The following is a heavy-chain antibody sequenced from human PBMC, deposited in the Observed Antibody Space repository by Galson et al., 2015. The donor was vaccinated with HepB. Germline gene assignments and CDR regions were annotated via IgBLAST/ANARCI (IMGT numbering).Heavy chain of an antibody. Sequence: SLRLSCAASGFTFDDYAMHWVRQAPGKGLEWVSGISWNSASIGYADSVKGRFTISRDNAKNSLYLQMNSLRAEDTALYYCAKDMGILEGRVGFDIWGQGTMVTVSS. D-gene: IGHD1-1*01. J-gene: IGHJ3*02. CDR1: GFTFDDYA. CDR3: AKDMGILEGRVGFDI. CDR2: ISWNSASI. V-gene: IGHV3-9*01.